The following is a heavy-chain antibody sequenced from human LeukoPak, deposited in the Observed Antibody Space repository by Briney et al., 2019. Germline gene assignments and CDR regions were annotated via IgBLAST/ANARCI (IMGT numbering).Heavy chain of an antibody. CDR2: IYYSGST. J-gene: IGHJ4*02. CDR1: GGSISSGGYY. D-gene: IGHD5-18*01. Sequence: SETLSLTCTVSGGSISSGGYYWSWIRQHPGKGLEWIGYIYYSGSTYYNPSLKSRVTISVDTSKNQFSLKLSSVTAADTAVYYCARGKYSSKRGTPSTDSVDTAMGHLDYWGQGTLVTVSS. V-gene: IGHV4-31*03. CDR3: ARGKYSSKRGTPSTDSVDTAMGHLDY.